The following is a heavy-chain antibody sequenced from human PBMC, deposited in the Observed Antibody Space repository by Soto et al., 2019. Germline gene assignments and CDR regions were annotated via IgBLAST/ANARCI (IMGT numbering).Heavy chain of an antibody. J-gene: IGHJ5*01. V-gene: IGHV4-34*01. D-gene: IGHD6-13*01. CDR3: ARSQRQQLVRRNWFDS. Sequence: QVQLQQGGAGLLKPSETLSLTCAVYGGSFSNYYWSWIRQPPGKGLEWIGEINDSGSTNYNPSLKSRVTISVDTYKHQFSLKLNSVTAADTAVYYCARSQRQQLVRRNWFDSWGQGCLVTVSS. CDR1: GGSFSNYY. CDR2: INDSGST.